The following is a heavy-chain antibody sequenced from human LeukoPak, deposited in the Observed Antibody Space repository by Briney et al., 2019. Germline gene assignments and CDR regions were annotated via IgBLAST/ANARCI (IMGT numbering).Heavy chain of an antibody. CDR3: ARASSGYPDKGFDN. Sequence: KFQGRVTITRDTSASTAYMELSSLRSEDTAVYYCARASSGYPDKGFDNWGQGTLVTVSS. D-gene: IGHD5-12*01. V-gene: IGHV1-3*01. J-gene: IGHJ4*02.